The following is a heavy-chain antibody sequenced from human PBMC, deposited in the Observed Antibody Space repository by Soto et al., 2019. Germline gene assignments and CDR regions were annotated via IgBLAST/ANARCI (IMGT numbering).Heavy chain of an antibody. CDR2: INPNSGGT. CDR1: GYTFTGYY. Sequence: ASVKVSCKASGYTFTGYYMHWVRQAPGQGLEWMGWINPNSGGTNYAQKFQGRVTMTRDTSIRTAYMELSRLRSDDTAVYYCARERGSYYDFWSGYYKFRGMDVWGQGTTVTVS. V-gene: IGHV1-2*02. CDR3: ARERGSYYDFWSGYYKFRGMDV. J-gene: IGHJ6*02. D-gene: IGHD3-3*01.